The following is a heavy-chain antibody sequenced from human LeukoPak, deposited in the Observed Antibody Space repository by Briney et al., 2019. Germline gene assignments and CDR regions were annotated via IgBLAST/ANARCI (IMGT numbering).Heavy chain of an antibody. D-gene: IGHD5-24*01. CDR1: GYTFSGNY. V-gene: IGHV1-2*02. CDR3: ARVEMATISGPSLSDY. Sequence: ASVKVSCKASGYTFSGNYIHWVRQAPGQGLEWMGWINPNSGDTDYTQKFQGRVTMTRDTSISTAYMELSSLRSEDTAVYYCARVEMATISGPSLSDYWGQGTLVTVST. CDR2: INPNSGDT. J-gene: IGHJ4*02.